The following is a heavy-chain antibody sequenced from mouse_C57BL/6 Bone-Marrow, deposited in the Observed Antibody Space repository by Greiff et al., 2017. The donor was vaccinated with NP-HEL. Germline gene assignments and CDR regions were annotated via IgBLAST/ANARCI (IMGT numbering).Heavy chain of an antibody. Sequence: QVQLQQPGAELVRPGSSVKLSCKASGYTFTSYWMHWVKQRPIQGLEWIGNIDPSDSDTHYNQKFKDKATLTVDKSSSTAYMQLSSLTSEDSAVYYCARDVTAQATNYFDYWGQGTTLTVSS. V-gene: IGHV1-52*01. J-gene: IGHJ2*01. CDR1: GYTFTSYW. CDR3: ARDVTAQATNYFDY. D-gene: IGHD3-2*02. CDR2: IDPSDSDT.